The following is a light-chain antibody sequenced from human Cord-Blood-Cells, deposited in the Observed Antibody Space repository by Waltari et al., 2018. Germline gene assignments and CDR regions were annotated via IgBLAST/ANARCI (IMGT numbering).Light chain of an antibody. CDR2: CAS. J-gene: IGKJ3*01. V-gene: IGKV4-1*01. CDR1: QSVLYSSNNKNY. CDR3: QQYYSTPFT. Sequence: DIVMTQSPDSLAVSVGERATITCKASQSVLYSSNNKNYLAWYQQKPGQPPKLLIYCASTRESGVPARFSGSGSGTDFTLTISSLQAEDVAVYYCQQYYSTPFTFGPGTKVDIK.